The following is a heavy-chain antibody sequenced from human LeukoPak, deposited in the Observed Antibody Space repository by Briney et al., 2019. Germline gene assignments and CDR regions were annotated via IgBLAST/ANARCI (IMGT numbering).Heavy chain of an antibody. V-gene: IGHV3-23*01. CDR3: AKPLSSGWLYYFDY. CDR2: NSGSGGST. CDR1: GFTFSSYA. Sequence: GGSLRLSCAASGFTFSSYAMSWVRQAPGKGLEWVSANSGSGGSTYYADSVKGRFTISRDNSKNTLYLQMNSLRAEDTAVYYCAKPLSSGWLYYFDYWGQGTLVTVSS. J-gene: IGHJ4*02. D-gene: IGHD6-19*01.